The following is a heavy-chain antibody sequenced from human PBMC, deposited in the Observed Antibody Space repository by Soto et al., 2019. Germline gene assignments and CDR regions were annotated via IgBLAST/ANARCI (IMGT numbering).Heavy chain of an antibody. CDR2: IYPGDSDT. V-gene: IGHV5-51*01. Sequence: GESLKISCKGSGYSFTSYWIGWVRQMPGKGLEWMGIIYPGDSDTRYSPSFQGQVTISADKSISTAYLQWSSLKASDTAMYYCARSRYCSGGSSHLLPRVFDIWGKGTMVTVSS. J-gene: IGHJ3*02. CDR3: ARSRYCSGGSSHLLPRVFDI. CDR1: GYSFTSYW. D-gene: IGHD2-15*01.